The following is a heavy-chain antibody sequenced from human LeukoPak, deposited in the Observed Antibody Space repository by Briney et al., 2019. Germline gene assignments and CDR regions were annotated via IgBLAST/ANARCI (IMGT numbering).Heavy chain of an antibody. CDR3: AREGYYDILTGWIY. V-gene: IGHV4-34*01. J-gene: IGHJ4*02. CDR1: GGSFSGYY. CDR2: INHSGST. Sequence: SETLSLTCAVYGGSFSGYYWSWIRQPPGKGLEWIGEINHSGSTNYNPSLKSRVTISVDTSKNQFSLKLSSVTAADTAVYYCAREGYYDILTGWIYWGQGTLVTVSS. D-gene: IGHD3-9*01.